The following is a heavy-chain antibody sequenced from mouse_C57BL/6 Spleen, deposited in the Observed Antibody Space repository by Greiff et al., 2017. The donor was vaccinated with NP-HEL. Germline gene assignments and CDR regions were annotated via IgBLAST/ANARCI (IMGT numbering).Heavy chain of an antibody. Sequence: VQLQQSGPGLVQPSQSLSITCTVSGFSLTSYGVHWVRQSPGKGLEWLGVIWSGGSTDYNAAFISRLSISKDNSKSQVFFKMNSLQADDTAIYYWASGSTMVTTGAWFAYWGQGTLVTVSA. CDR3: ASGSTMVTTGAWFAY. D-gene: IGHD2-2*01. CDR2: IWSGGST. CDR1: GFSLTSYG. V-gene: IGHV2-2*01. J-gene: IGHJ3*01.